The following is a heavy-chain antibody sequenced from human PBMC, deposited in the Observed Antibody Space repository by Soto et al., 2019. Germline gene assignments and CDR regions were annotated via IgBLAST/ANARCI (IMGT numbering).Heavy chain of an antibody. Sequence: GGSLRLSCAASGFAFKYARMTWVRQTPGKGLEWVGHIRSNIDGATTAYAAPVKGRFTISRDESKNTVDLQMNSLITEDTAVYYCTTDWGSGTHYARAFDVWGQGTMVTVSS. CDR1: GFAFKYAR. D-gene: IGHD3-16*01. V-gene: IGHV3-15*01. CDR2: IRSNIDGATT. CDR3: TTDWGSGTHYARAFDV. J-gene: IGHJ3*01.